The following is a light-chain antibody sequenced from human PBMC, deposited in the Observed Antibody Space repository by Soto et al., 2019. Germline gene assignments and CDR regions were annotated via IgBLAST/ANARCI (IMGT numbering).Light chain of an antibody. CDR1: SSDVGGYNY. V-gene: IGLV2-14*01. CDR2: EVS. CDR3: SSFTNTITRYA. J-gene: IGLJ1*01. Sequence: QSVLTQPASVSGSPGQSITISCIGTSSDVGGYNYVSWFQHHPGKAPKLIIYEVSYRPSGVSNRFSGSKSGDTASLTISGLQAEDEADYYCSSFTNTITRYAFGTGTKV.